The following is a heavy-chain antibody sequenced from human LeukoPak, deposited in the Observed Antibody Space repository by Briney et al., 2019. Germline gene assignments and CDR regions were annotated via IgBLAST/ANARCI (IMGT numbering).Heavy chain of an antibody. CDR2: INHSGST. CDR3: AGGYSYNY. J-gene: IGHJ4*02. D-gene: IGHD5-18*01. V-gene: IGHV4-34*01. Sequence: LEWIGEINHSGSTNYNPSLKSRVTISVDTSKNQFSLKLSSVTAADTAVYYCAGGYSYNYXGQGXXV.